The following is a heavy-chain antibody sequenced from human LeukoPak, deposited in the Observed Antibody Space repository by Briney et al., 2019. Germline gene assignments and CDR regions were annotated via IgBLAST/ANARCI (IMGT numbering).Heavy chain of an antibody. V-gene: IGHV3-21*01. Sequence: GGSLRLSCAASGFDFSTYSMSWVRQAPGKGLEWVSTITSSGNYIYYADSVKGRFTISRDDAENSLYLQMNSLRVEDTAVYYCARERHTFDPWGQGTLVTVSS. CDR1: GFDFSTYS. CDR2: ITSSGNYI. D-gene: IGHD6-25*01. J-gene: IGHJ5*02. CDR3: ARERHTFDP.